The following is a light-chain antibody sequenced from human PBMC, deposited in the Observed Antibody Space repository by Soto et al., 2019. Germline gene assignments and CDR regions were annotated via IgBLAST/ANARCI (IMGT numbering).Light chain of an antibody. V-gene: IGKV1D-12*01. CDR1: QDVGRW. CDR2: ATS. CDR3: QQARSFPVT. Sequence: DIQMTQSPSSLSASVGDTVSITCRSSQDVGRWLSWYQQKPGKAPKILIFATSTLQSGDPSRFSGSGSGTDFTLTITSLQSEDFATYYCQQARSFPVTFGQGTRLEIK. J-gene: IGKJ5*01.